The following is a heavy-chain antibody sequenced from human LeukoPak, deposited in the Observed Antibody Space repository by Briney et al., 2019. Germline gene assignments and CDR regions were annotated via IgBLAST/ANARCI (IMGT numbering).Heavy chain of an antibody. D-gene: IGHD2-2*01. CDR2: ISSSSSTI. CDR1: GFTFSSYS. J-gene: IGHJ6*03. V-gene: IGHV3-48*01. CDR3: ARDAAAQYYYMDV. Sequence: QSGGSLRLSCAASGFTFSSYSMNWVRQAPGKGLEWVSYISSSSSTIYYADSVKGRFTISRDNAKNSLYLQMNSLRAEDTAVYYCARDAAAQYYYMDVWGKGTTVTVSS.